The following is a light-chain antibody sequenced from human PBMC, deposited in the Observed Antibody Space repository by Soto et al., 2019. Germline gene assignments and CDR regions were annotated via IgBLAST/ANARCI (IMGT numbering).Light chain of an antibody. V-gene: IGKV1-39*01. CDR2: FAS. CDR3: QQSFRTPPDT. J-gene: IGKJ2*01. Sequence: DIQMTQSPSSLSASVGDRVTITCRSSQNIDNRLNWYQQKPGRAPKLLISFASTLQSGVPSRFSGGGSVTDFSLTISNLQPEDSETYYCQQSFRTPPDTFGQGTKVEV. CDR1: QNIDNR.